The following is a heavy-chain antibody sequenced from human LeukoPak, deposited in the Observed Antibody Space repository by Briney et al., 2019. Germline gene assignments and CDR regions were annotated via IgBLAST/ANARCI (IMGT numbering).Heavy chain of an antibody. CDR1: GYSFTSSW. CDR2: IYPGDSDT. V-gene: IGHV5-51*01. CDR3: ARLGATPIDAFDI. J-gene: IGHJ3*02. D-gene: IGHD1-26*01. Sequence: GESLKISCKGFGYSFTSSWIGWVRQMPGKGLEWMGIIYPGDSDTRYSPSFQGQVTISADKSISTAYLQWSSLKASDTAMYYCARLGATPIDAFDIWGQGTMVTVSS.